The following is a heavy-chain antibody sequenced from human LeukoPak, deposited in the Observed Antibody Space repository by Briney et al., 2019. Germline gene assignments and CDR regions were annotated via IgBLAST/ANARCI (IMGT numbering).Heavy chain of an antibody. V-gene: IGHV3-23*01. J-gene: IGHJ6*02. D-gene: IGHD2-2*03. Sequence: PGGSLRLSCAASGFTFSDYYMSWIRQAPGKGLEWVSAISGSGGSTYYADSVKGRFIISRDNSKNTLYLQMNSLRAEDTAVYYCAKMSGYCSSTSCYGVYGMDVWGQGTTVTVSS. CDR3: AKMSGYCSSTSCYGVYGMDV. CDR1: GFTFSDYY. CDR2: ISGSGGST.